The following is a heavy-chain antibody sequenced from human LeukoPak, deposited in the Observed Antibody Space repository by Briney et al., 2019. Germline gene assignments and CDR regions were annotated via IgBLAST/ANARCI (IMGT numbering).Heavy chain of an antibody. D-gene: IGHD3-10*01. J-gene: IGHJ4*02. CDR1: GFTFSSYG. V-gene: IGHV3-30*02. Sequence: PGGSLRLPCAASGFTFSSYGMHWVRQAPGKGLEWVAFIRYDGSNKYYGDSVKGRFTISRDNSKNTLYLQMNSLRTEDTAVYYCATDRGYYTSGSYYLDYWGQGTLVTVSS. CDR2: IRYDGSNK. CDR3: ATDRGYYTSGSYYLDY.